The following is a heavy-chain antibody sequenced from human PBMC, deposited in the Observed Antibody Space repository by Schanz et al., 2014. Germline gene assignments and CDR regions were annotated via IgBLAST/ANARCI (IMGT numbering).Heavy chain of an antibody. Sequence: HVQLVQSGVEVKRPGASVRLSCKASGYSFTDYAIHWVRQAPGQGLEWMGWISGYNGDTNYAPKIQDRVTMTTDTSTGITSLELRNLKSDDTAVYYCVRDAGLAFGDYHGMDVWGQGTSVTVS. D-gene: IGHD3-10*01. J-gene: IGHJ6*02. CDR2: ISGYNGDT. V-gene: IGHV1-18*01. CDR1: GYSFTDYA. CDR3: VRDAGLAFGDYHGMDV.